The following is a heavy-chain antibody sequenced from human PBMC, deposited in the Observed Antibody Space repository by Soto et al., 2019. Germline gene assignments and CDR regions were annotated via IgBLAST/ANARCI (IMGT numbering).Heavy chain of an antibody. CDR3: ARSPQYSSGWNGVFDY. J-gene: IGHJ4*02. CDR2: IFYGGHT. CDR1: GDFLTTYY. Sequence: PSETLSLTCDVSGDFLTTYYWNWIRQSPGKGLEWIGYIFYGGHTNYNPSLRGRATISVDTSKNQFSLKLSSVTAADTAVYYCARSPQYSSGWNGVFDYWGQGTLVTVSS. V-gene: IGHV4-59*01. D-gene: IGHD6-19*01.